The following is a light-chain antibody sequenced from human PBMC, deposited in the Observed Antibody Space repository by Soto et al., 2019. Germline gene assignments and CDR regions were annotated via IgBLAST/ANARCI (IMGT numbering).Light chain of an antibody. CDR1: QSVINNY. CDR2: GAS. J-gene: IGKJ2*01. Sequence: EIVLTQSPGTLSLSPGERATLSCRASQSVINNYLAWYQQKPGQAPRFLIYGASTRATGIPDRFSGSESGTHGPLTLSRLEPADLAVYYCQQYVPSPYTFGQGTKLEIK. V-gene: IGKV3-20*01. CDR3: QQYVPSPYT.